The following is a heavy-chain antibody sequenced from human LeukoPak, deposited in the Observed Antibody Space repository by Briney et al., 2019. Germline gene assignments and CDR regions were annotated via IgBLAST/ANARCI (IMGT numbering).Heavy chain of an antibody. D-gene: IGHD3-10*01. Sequence: PSETLSLTCTVSGGSISSDTYYWSWFRQPAGKGLEWIGRVYTSGSTNYSPSLKSRVTISMDTSKNQFSLNLSSVTAADTALYYCARGRRYGSSEFDYWGQGTLVTVSS. V-gene: IGHV4-61*02. CDR1: GGSISSDTYY. CDR3: ARGRRYGSSEFDY. J-gene: IGHJ4*02. CDR2: VYTSGST.